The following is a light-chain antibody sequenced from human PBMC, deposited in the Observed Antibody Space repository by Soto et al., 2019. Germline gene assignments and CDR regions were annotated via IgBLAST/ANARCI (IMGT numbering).Light chain of an antibody. CDR3: QQYGSSPPMYT. CDR2: AAS. CDR1: QSVSSSY. J-gene: IGKJ2*01. V-gene: IGKV3-20*01. Sequence: EILLTQSPGTLSLSAGESATLSCRTSQSVSSSYLAWYQQKPGQSPRLLIYAASSRATGIPDRFSGSGSGTAFTSTISILEPEDFAVYYCQQYGSSPPMYTFGPGTKLEIK.